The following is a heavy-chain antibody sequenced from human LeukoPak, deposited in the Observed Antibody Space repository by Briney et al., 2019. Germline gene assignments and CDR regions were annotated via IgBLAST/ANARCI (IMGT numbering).Heavy chain of an antibody. CDR3: ARAVLLWFGELLSDAFDI. CDR2: IKQDGSEK. J-gene: IGHJ3*02. V-gene: IGHV3-7*01. CDR1: GFTFSTYG. Sequence: PGGSLRLSCAASGFTFSTYGVYWVRQAPGKGLEWVANIKQDGSEKYYVDSVKGRFTISRDNAKNSLYLQMNSLRAEDTAVYYCARAVLLWFGELLSDAFDIWGQGTMVTVSS. D-gene: IGHD3-10*01.